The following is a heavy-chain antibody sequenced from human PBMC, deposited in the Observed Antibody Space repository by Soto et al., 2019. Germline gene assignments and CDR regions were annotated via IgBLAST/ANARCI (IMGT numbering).Heavy chain of an antibody. Sequence: ASVKVSCKASGYTFTSYGISWVRQAPGQGLEWMGWISAYNGNTNYAQKLQGRVTMTTDTSTSTAYMELRSLRSDDTAVYYCARDPLLWFGERNYYYYGLDVWCQGTTVTVSS. CDR2: ISAYNGNT. D-gene: IGHD3-10*01. CDR1: GYTFTSYG. CDR3: ARDPLLWFGERNYYYYGLDV. J-gene: IGHJ6*02. V-gene: IGHV1-18*01.